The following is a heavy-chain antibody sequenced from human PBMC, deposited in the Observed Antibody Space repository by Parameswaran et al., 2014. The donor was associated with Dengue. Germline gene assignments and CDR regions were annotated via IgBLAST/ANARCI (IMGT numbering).Heavy chain of an antibody. D-gene: IGHD2-2*01. Sequence: WIRQPPGKGLEWVSLISGDGGSTYYADSVKGRFTISRDNSKNSLYLQMNSLRTEDTALYYCAKAEGVIVVVPAAEGGYYYYGMDVWGQGTTVTVSS. CDR2: ISGDGGST. CDR3: AKAEGVIVVVPAAEGGYYYYGMDV. J-gene: IGHJ6*02. V-gene: IGHV3-43*02.